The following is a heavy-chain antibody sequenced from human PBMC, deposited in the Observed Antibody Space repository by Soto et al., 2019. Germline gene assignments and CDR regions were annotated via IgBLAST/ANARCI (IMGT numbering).Heavy chain of an antibody. D-gene: IGHD5-18*01. CDR3: ARIGYSSGHIES. J-gene: IGHJ4*02. CDR2: IFYNGPT. Sequence: QVQLQESGPGLVKPSQTLSLTCTVSGDSITSGGYYWSWIRQRPGRGLEWIGYIFYNGPTYYSPSLESRVTISVETSKRQFSLKLSSVTAADTAVYYCARIGYSSGHIESWGQGTLVTVSS. CDR1: GDSITSGGYY. V-gene: IGHV4-31*03.